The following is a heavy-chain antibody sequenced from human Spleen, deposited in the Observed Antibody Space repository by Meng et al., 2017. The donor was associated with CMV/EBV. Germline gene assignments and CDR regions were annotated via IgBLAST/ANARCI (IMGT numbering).Heavy chain of an antibody. D-gene: IGHD1-26*01. V-gene: IGHV4-61*01. CDR2: TYYSGNT. CDR1: GGSVSSGPYY. J-gene: IGHJ4*02. Sequence: SETLSLTCTVSGGSVSSGPYYWSWIRQPPGKGLEWIGYTYYSGNTNYNPSLKSRVTISVDTSKNQFSLKLSSVTAADTAVYYCARGRKWDQPPGYWGQGTLVTVSS. CDR3: ARGRKWDQPPGY.